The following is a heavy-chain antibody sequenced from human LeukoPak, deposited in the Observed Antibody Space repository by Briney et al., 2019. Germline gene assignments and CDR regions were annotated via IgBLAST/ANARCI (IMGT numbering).Heavy chain of an antibody. CDR1: GGSISSYY. CDR3: ARQEDMTLFDY. V-gene: IGHV4-59*08. Sequence: SETLSLTCTVSGGSISSYYWSWIRQPPGKGLEWIGYIYYSGSTNYNPSLKSRVTISVDTSKNQFSLKLSSVTAADTAVYYCARQEDMTLFDYWGQGTLVTVSS. CDR2: IYYSGST. D-gene: IGHD2-21*02. J-gene: IGHJ4*02.